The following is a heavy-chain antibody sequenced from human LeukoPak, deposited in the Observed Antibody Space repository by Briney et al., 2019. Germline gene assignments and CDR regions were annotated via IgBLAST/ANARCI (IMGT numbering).Heavy chain of an antibody. CDR2: ISYDGSNK. D-gene: IGHD1-1*01. Sequence: GGSLRLSCAASGFTFSSYSMNRVRQAPGKGLEWVAVISYDGSNKYYADSVKGRFTISRDNSKNTLYLQMNSLRAEDTAVYYCARDVVTNWNYVDYWGQGTLVTVSS. CDR3: ARDVVTNWNYVDY. V-gene: IGHV3-30*03. J-gene: IGHJ4*02. CDR1: GFTFSSYS.